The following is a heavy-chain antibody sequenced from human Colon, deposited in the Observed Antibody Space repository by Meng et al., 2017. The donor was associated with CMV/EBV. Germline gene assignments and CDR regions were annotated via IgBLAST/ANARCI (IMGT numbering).Heavy chain of an antibody. Sequence: QVHLLQSVPEVRKPGASVKVSCKASGFTFTRHFMHWVRQAHGQGLEWMGLISPTGDNSLIIEKFQGRLTMTRDAATSTAYMELTGLTSEDTAVYYCARDNSVTDSWWFDPWGQGTLVTVSS. D-gene: IGHD5/OR15-5a*01. V-gene: IGHV1-46*01. CDR3: ARDNSVTDSWWFDP. CDR1: GFTFTRHF. J-gene: IGHJ5*02. CDR2: ISPTGDNS.